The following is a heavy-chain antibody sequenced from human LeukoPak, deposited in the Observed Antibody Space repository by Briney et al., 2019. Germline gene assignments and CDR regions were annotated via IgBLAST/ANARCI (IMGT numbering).Heavy chain of an antibody. J-gene: IGHJ4*02. D-gene: IGHD4-17*01. CDR2: ISGSGGST. CDR1: GFTFSSYA. CDR3: AKDLGDYGDYTWVY. V-gene: IGHV3-23*01. Sequence: GGSLRLSCAASGFTFSSYAMSWVRQAPGKGLEWVSAISGSGGSTYYADSVKGRFTISRDNSKNTLYLQVNSLRAEDTAVYYCAKDLGDYGDYTWVYWGQGTLVTVSS.